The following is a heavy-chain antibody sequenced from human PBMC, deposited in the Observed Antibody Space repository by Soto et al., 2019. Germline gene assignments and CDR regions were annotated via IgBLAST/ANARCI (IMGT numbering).Heavy chain of an antibody. CDR2: IWYDGSNK. CDR1: GFTFSSYG. J-gene: IGHJ4*02. V-gene: IGHV3-33*01. CDR3: ARDFERYCSGGSCYGIDY. Sequence: GGSLRLSCAASGFTFSSYGMHWVRQAPGKGLEWVAVIWYDGSNKYYADSVKGRFTISRDNSKNTLYLQMNSLRAEDTAVYYCARDFERYCSGGSCYGIDYWGQGTLVTVSS. D-gene: IGHD2-15*01.